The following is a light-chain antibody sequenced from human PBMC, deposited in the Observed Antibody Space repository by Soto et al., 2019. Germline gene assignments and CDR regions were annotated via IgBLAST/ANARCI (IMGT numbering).Light chain of an antibody. CDR1: QGISND. CDR3: LQHHSYPWT. V-gene: IGKV1-17*01. Sequence: DIRMTQSPSSLSASIGDRVTITCRASQGISNDLGWYQQKPGLAPKRPISAASTLQSGVPSRFRGSGSGTEFSLTISGLQTEDIATYYCLQHHSYPWTFGQGTKVEIQ. J-gene: IGKJ1*01. CDR2: AAS.